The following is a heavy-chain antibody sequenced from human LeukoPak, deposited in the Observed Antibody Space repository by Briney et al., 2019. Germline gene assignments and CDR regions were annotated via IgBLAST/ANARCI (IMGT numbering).Heavy chain of an antibody. CDR2: ISSSSSTI. CDR3: ARDKGDGDNWFDP. V-gene: IGHV3-48*04. D-gene: IGHD2-21*02. Sequence: GGSLRLSCAASGFTFSSYSMNWVRQAPGKGLEWGSYISSSSSTIYYADSVKGRFSISRDNAQNSLYLQMNSLRAEDTAVYYCARDKGDGDNWFDPWGQGTLVTVSS. J-gene: IGHJ5*02. CDR1: GFTFSSYS.